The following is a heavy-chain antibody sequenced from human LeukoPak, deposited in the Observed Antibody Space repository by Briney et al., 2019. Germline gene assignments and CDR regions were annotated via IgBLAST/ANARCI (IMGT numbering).Heavy chain of an antibody. J-gene: IGHJ4*02. Sequence: PSETLSHTCAVSGGSISSSSYYWGWIRQPPGKGLEWIASIYYSGSTYYNPSLKSLVTISVDTSKSQFSLKLSSVTAADTAVYYCARDRPNYDYVWGSYRYPFDYWGQGTLVTVSS. CDR1: GGSISSSSYY. CDR2: IYYSGST. V-gene: IGHV4-39*07. D-gene: IGHD3-16*02. CDR3: ARDRPNYDYVWGSYRYPFDY.